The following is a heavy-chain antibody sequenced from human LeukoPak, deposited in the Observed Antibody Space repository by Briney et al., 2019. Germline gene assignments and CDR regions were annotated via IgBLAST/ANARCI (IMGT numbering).Heavy chain of an antibody. J-gene: IGHJ4*02. D-gene: IGHD3-22*01. Sequence: PGGSLRLSCAASGFTFSSYAMSWVRQAPGKGLEWVSAVSAGGGSTYYADSVKGRFTISRDNAKNSLYLQMNSLRAEDTAVYYCARDFRLRGSSGNDYWGQGTLVTVSS. CDR1: GFTFSSYA. CDR3: ARDFRLRGSSGNDY. CDR2: VSAGGGST. V-gene: IGHV3-23*01.